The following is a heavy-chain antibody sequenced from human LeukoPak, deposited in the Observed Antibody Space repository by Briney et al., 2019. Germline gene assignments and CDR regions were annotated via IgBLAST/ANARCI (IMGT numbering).Heavy chain of an antibody. Sequence: GGSLRLSCAASGFTFNSYLMNWVRQAPGKGLVWVSRINTVGSSTDYADSVKGRFTISRDNAKNTLYLQMNSLRAEDTAVYYCARDSRIVGAAPMDYWGQGTLVTVSS. J-gene: IGHJ4*02. CDR2: INTVGSST. V-gene: IGHV3-74*01. CDR3: ARDSRIVGAAPMDY. CDR1: GFTFNSYL. D-gene: IGHD1-26*01.